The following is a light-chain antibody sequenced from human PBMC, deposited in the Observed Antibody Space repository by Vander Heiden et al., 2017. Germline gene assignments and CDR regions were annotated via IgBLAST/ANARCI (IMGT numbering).Light chain of an antibody. CDR2: LGS. V-gene: IGKV2-28*01. J-gene: IGKJ1*01. CDR1: QSLLHSNGYNY. Sequence: DIVMTQSPLSLPVTPGEPASISCRSSQSLLHSNGYNYLDWYLQKPGQSPQLLIYLGSNRASGVPDRFSGSGSGTDFTLKISRVEAEDVRVYYCRQALQTPKTFGQGTKVXIK. CDR3: RQALQTPKT.